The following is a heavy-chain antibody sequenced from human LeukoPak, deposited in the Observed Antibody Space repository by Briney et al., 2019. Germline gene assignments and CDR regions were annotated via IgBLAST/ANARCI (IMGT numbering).Heavy chain of an antibody. CDR2: IHYSGST. Sequence: SETLSLTCTVSGGSISSSSYYWGWIRQPPGKGLEWLATIHYSGSTSYNPSLKSRVTISVDTSKNQFSLKLSSVTAADTAVYYCARLDYYGSGSYGLSFDYWGQGTLVTVSS. CDR1: GGSISSSSYY. D-gene: IGHD3-10*01. V-gene: IGHV4-39*01. CDR3: ARLDYYGSGSYGLSFDY. J-gene: IGHJ4*02.